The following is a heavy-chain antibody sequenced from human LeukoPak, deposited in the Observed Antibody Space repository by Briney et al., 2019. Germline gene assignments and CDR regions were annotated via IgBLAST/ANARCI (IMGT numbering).Heavy chain of an antibody. CDR2: IYHSGST. V-gene: IGHV4-30-2*01. J-gene: IGHJ4*02. CDR3: ARAKGGSQTDY. D-gene: IGHD5-12*01. Sequence: TASETLSLTCTVSGGSISSGGYYWSWIRQPPGKGLEWIGYIYHSGSTYYNPSLKSRVTISVDRSKNQFSLKLSSVTAADTAVYYCARAKGGSQTDYWGQGTLVTVSS. CDR1: GGSISSGGYY.